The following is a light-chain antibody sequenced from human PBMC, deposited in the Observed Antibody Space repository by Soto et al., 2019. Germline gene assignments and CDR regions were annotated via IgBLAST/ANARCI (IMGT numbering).Light chain of an antibody. J-gene: IGKJ1*01. Sequence: DTHMTQSPSTLSASVGDSVTITCRASQRISSYLNWYQQKPGKAPKLLIYAASNLQSGVPSRFSGSGSGTDFTLTISSLQPEDFATYSCQQSYSTPTTFGQGTKVDIK. V-gene: IGKV1-39*01. CDR1: QRISSY. CDR2: AAS. CDR3: QQSYSTPTT.